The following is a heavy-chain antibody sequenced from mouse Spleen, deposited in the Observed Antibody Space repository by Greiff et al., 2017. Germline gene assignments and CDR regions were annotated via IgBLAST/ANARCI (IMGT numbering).Heavy chain of an antibody. D-gene: IGHD1-1*02. CDR1: GYTFTSYG. V-gene: IGHV1-81*01. J-gene: IGHJ4*01. Sequence: VKLVESGAELARPGASVKLSCKASGYTFTSYGISWVKQRTGQGLEWIGEIYPRSGNTYYNEKFKGKATLTADKSSSTAYMELRSLTSEDSAVYFCARKEVGMDYWGQGTSVTVSS. CDR3: ARKEVGMDY. CDR2: IYPRSGNT.